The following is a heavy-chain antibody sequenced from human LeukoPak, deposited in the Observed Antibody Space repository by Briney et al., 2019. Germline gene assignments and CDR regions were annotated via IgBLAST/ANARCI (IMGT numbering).Heavy chain of an antibody. CDR2: IIPILGIA. J-gene: IGHJ4*02. D-gene: IGHD5-12*01. CDR3: ALIKWRPPGGAIDY. Sequence: ASVKVSCKASGGTFSSYAISWVRQAPGQGLEWMGRIIPILGIANYAQKFQGRVTITADKSTSTAYMELSSLRSEDTAVYYCALIKWRPPGGAIDYWGQGTLVTVSS. V-gene: IGHV1-69*04. CDR1: GGTFSSYA.